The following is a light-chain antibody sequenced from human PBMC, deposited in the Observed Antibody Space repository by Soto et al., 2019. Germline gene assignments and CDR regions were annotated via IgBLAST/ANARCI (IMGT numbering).Light chain of an antibody. CDR3: QHYNNWPFT. V-gene: IGKV3-15*01. CDR1: QNIGSN. Sequence: EVVMTQSPATLSASPGERVILSCRASQNIGSNLAWYQQRPGQAPRLLMYGASTRATETPARFSGSGSATDFTLTISSLQSEDFAVYYCQHYNNWPFTFGQGTKLEIK. CDR2: GAS. J-gene: IGKJ2*01.